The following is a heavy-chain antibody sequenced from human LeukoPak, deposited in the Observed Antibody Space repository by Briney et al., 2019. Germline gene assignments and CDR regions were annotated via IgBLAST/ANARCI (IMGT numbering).Heavy chain of an antibody. V-gene: IGHV1-2*02. Sequence: ASVKVSCKASGYTFTGYYMHWVRQAPGQGLEWMGWINPNSGGTNYAQKFQGRVTMTRDTSISTAYMELSRLRSDDTAVYYCATDTPDYYYYYMDVWGKGTTVTISS. J-gene: IGHJ6*03. CDR1: GYTFTGYY. CDR3: ATDTPDYYYYYMDV. D-gene: IGHD2-15*01. CDR2: INPNSGGT.